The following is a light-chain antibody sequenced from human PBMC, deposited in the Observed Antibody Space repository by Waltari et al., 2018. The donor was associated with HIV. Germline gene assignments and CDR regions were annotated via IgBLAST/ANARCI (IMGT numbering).Light chain of an antibody. CDR1: QIITSH. Sequence: DIQMTQSPSSLSASVGDRVTLTCRASQIITSHLNWCQQRPGKAPKLLIYAASSLESGVPSRFSGSGSGTDYTLTISSLQPEDFATYYCQQSFTLPLTFGPGTKVDIK. CDR3: QQSFTLPLT. J-gene: IGKJ3*01. CDR2: AAS. V-gene: IGKV1-39*01.